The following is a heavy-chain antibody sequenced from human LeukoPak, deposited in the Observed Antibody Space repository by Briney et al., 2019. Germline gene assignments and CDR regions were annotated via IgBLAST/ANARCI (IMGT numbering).Heavy chain of an antibody. Sequence: SETLSLTCTVSGGSISSSSYLWGWIRQPPGKGLEWIGSIYYSGSTYYNPSLKSGVTISVDTSKNQFSLKLSSVTAADTAVYYCARLLFGSSYYFDYWGQGTLVTVSS. CDR3: ARLLFGSSYYFDY. J-gene: IGHJ4*02. V-gene: IGHV4-39*01. D-gene: IGHD6-6*01. CDR1: GGSISSSSYL. CDR2: IYYSGST.